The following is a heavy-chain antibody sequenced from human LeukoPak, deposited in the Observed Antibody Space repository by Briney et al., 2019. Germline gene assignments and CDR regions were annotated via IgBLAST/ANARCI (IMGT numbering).Heavy chain of an antibody. V-gene: IGHV4-59*01. J-gene: IGHJ5*02. CDR1: GGSISSYY. CDR3: ARDAHQRWFDP. CDR2: IYYSGST. Sequence: PSETLSLTCTVSGGSISSYYWSWIRQPPGKGLEWIGYIYYSGSTNYNPSLKSRVTISVDTSKNQFSLKLSSVTAADTAVYYCARDAHQRWFDPWGQGTLVTVSS. D-gene: IGHD2-2*01.